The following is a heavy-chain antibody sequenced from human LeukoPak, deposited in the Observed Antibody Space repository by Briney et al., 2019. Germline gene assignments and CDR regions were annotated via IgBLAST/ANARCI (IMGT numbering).Heavy chain of an antibody. Sequence: PGGSLRLSCAASGFTFSNYDMHWVRQAPGKGMEWVAIIWYDGSNKYYADSVKGRFTLSRDNSKNTLYLQMNSLRAEDTAVYYCAKRNGGNYFDDWGQGSLVTVSS. CDR3: AKRNGGNYFDD. D-gene: IGHD4-23*01. CDR1: GFTFSNYD. V-gene: IGHV3-33*06. CDR2: IWYDGSNK. J-gene: IGHJ4*02.